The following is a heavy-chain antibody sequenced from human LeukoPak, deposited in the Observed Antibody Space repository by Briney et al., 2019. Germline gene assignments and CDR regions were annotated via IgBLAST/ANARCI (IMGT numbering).Heavy chain of an antibody. D-gene: IGHD6-19*01. Sequence: GGSLRLSCAASGFPFSGYWMYWLRQAPGKGMVWVSRIKPDGSYTSYADFVRGRFTTSRDNAKNTLYLQLSSLRAEDTAVYYCARDYSSVPEYWGQGTLVTVSS. CDR3: ARDYSSVPEY. CDR2: IKPDGSYT. V-gene: IGHV3-74*01. CDR1: GFPFSGYW. J-gene: IGHJ4*02.